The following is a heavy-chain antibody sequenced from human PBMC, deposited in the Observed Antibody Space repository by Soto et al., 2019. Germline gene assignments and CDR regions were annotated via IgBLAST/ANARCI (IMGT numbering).Heavy chain of an antibody. CDR3: AAGGGLPRYY. CDR1: GGSISSGGYS. J-gene: IGHJ4*02. CDR2: IYHSGST. Sequence: QLQLQESGSGLVKPSQTLSLTCAVSGGSISSGGYSWSWIRQPPGKGLEWIGYIYHSGSTYYNPSLNSRRTIAVARAKNQFSLKRSSVTAADTAVYYCAAGGGLPRYYWGQGTLVTVSS. D-gene: IGHD5-12*01. V-gene: IGHV4-30-2*01.